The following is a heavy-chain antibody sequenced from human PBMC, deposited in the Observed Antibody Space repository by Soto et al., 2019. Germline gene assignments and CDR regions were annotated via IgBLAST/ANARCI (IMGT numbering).Heavy chain of an antibody. D-gene: IGHD6-13*01. CDR2: IYYSGST. Sequence: PSETLSLTCTVSGGSISSGDYYWSWIRQPPGKGLEWVGYIYYSGSTYYNPSLKSRVTISVDTSKNQFSLKLSSVTAADTAVYYCARDVAAACTEYYYYYGMDVWGQGTTVTVSS. J-gene: IGHJ6*02. CDR1: GGSISSGDYY. V-gene: IGHV4-30-4*01. CDR3: ARDVAAACTEYYYYYGMDV.